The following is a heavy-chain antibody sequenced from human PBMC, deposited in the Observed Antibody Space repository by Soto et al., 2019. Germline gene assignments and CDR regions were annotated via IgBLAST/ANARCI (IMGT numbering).Heavy chain of an antibody. J-gene: IGHJ4*02. CDR1: GFTFSSYA. Sequence: QVQLVESGGGVVQPGRSLRLSCAASGFTFSSYAMHWVRQAPGKGLEWVAVISYDGSNKYYADSVKGRFTISRDNSKNTLYLQMNSLRAEDTAVYYCARGWATGEIPRFDYWGQGTLVTVSS. CDR3: ARGWATGEIPRFDY. V-gene: IGHV3-30-3*01. D-gene: IGHD5-12*01. CDR2: ISYDGSNK.